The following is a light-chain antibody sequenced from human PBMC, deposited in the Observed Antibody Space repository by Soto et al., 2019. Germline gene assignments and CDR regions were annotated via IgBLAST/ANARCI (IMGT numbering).Light chain of an antibody. CDR1: QGISNY. Sequence: DIQMTQSPSSLSASVGDRVTMTCRASQGISNYLAWYQQKPGKVPKLLIYAASTLQSGVPSRFSGSGSGTDFTLTISSLQPEDVATYYCQKYNSAPSTFGQGTTVDIK. V-gene: IGKV1-27*01. CDR3: QKYNSAPST. J-gene: IGKJ1*01. CDR2: AAS.